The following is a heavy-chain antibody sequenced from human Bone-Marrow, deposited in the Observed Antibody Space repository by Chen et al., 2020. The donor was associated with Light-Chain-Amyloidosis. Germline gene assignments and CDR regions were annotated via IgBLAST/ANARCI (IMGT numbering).Heavy chain of an antibody. Sequence: QVQLQESGPGLVKPSETLSLTCTVSGYSISSGFYWGWIRQPPGKGLEWIGSIYHSGSTYYNPSLKSRVTISVDTSKNQFSLKLSSVTAADTAVYYCAHMRGSDYDYVGGSYRYAENFDYWGQGTLVTVSS. CDR2: IYHSGST. V-gene: IGHV4-38-2*02. J-gene: IGHJ4*02. CDR1: GYSISSGFY. CDR3: AHMRGSDYDYVGGSYRYAENFDY. D-gene: IGHD3-16*02.